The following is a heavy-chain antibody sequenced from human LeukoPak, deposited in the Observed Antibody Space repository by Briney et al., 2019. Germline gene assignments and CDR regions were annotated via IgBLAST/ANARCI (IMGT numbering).Heavy chain of an antibody. J-gene: IGHJ3*02. CDR2: FNPSGGST. D-gene: IGHD2-15*01. Sequence: ASVKVSCKASGYTFTSYYMHWVRQAPGQGLEWMGIFNPSGGSTSYAQKFQGRVTMTRDTSTSTVYMELSSLRSEDSAVYYCARDPLNVVVVAATRRGRAFDIWGQGTMVTVSS. V-gene: IGHV1-46*01. CDR1: GYTFTSYY. CDR3: ARDPLNVVVVAATRRGRAFDI.